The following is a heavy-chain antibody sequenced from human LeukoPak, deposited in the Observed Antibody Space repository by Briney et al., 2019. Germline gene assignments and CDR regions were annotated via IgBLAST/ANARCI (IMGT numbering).Heavy chain of an antibody. J-gene: IGHJ4*02. Sequence: ASVKASCKASGYTFTGYDMHWVRQAPGQGLEWMGWINPNSGGTNYAQKFQGRVTMTRDTSISTAYMELSRLRSDDTAVYYCARALGAADFDYWGQGTLVTVSS. D-gene: IGHD1-26*01. CDR3: ARALGAADFDY. V-gene: IGHV1-2*02. CDR1: GYTFTGYD. CDR2: INPNSGGT.